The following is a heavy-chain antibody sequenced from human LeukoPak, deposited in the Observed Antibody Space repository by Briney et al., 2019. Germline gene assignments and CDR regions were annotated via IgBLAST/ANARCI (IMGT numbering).Heavy chain of an antibody. D-gene: IGHD1-26*01. CDR2: ISWNSGSI. J-gene: IGHJ4*02. CDR3: AKGPYGWEQLDY. V-gene: IGHV3-9*01. CDR1: GFTFSSYS. Sequence: GGSLRLSCAASGFTFSSYSMNWVRQAPGKGLEWVSGISWNSGSIGYADSVKGRFTISRDNAKNSLYLQMNSLRAEDTALYYCAKGPYGWEQLDYWGQGTLVTVSS.